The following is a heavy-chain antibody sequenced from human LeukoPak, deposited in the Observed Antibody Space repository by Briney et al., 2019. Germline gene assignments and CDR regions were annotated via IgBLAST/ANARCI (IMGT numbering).Heavy chain of an antibody. D-gene: IGHD6-13*01. CDR2: ISAYNGNT. Sequence: ASVKVSCKASGYTFSRHDINWVRQAPGQGLEWMGWISAYNGNTNYAQKLQGRVTMTTDTSTSTAYMELRSLRSDDTAVYYCARAPSSSWYSVIFDYWGQGTLVTVSS. CDR3: ARAPSSSWYSVIFDY. CDR1: GYTFSRHD. V-gene: IGHV1-18*01. J-gene: IGHJ4*02.